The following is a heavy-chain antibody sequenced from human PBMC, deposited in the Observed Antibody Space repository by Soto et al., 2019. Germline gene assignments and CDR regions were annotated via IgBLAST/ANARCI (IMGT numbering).Heavy chain of an antibody. Sequence: QVQLVESGGGVVQPGRSLRLSRAASGLTFSSYGMHWVRQAPGKGLEWVAVISYDGTNKYYADSVKGRFTISRDNSKNTLYLQMNSLRAEDTAVYYCAKALPRYNWNDGGVFDYWGQGSLVTVSS. J-gene: IGHJ4*02. CDR2: ISYDGTNK. D-gene: IGHD1-1*01. CDR1: GLTFSSYG. V-gene: IGHV3-30*18. CDR3: AKALPRYNWNDGGVFDY.